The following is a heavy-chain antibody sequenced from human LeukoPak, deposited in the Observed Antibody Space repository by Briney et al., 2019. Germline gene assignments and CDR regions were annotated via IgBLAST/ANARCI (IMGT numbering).Heavy chain of an antibody. CDR3: ARVPSAAVARIYDY. D-gene: IGHD6-19*01. V-gene: IGHV1-2*02. CDR2: INPNSGGT. CDR1: GYTFTVYY. Sequence: ASVKVSCKASGYTFTVYYMHWVRQAPGQGLEWMGWINPNSGGTNYAQKFQGRVTMTRDTSISTAYMELSRLRSDDTAVYYCARVPSAAVARIYDYWGQGTLVTVSS. J-gene: IGHJ4*02.